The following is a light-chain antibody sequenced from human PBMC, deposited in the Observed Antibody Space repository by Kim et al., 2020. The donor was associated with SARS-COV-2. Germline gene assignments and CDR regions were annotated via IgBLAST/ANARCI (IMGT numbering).Light chain of an antibody. CDR1: QSVSSSY. CDR2: GAS. J-gene: IGKJ1*01. V-gene: IGKV3-20*01. Sequence: EIVLTQSPGTLSLSPGERATLSCRASQSVSSSYLAWYQQKPGQAPRLLIYGASSRATGIPDRFSGSGSGTDFTLTISRLEPEDFAVYYCQSYLGTFGQGTKVDIK. CDR3: QSYLGT.